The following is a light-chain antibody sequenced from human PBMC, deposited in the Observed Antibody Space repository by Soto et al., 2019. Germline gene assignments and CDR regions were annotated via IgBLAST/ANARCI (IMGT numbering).Light chain of an antibody. CDR3: ASWDDILHGPL. CDR2: DGD. V-gene: IGLV1-44*01. Sequence: QPVLTQPPSASGAPGQRVTISCSGGTSNFGTKSVNWYQHLPGAAPRLLIYDGDQRPSGVPDRFSGSKSATSASLAISGLQSADEGDYFCASWDDILHGPLFGGGTKVTVL. J-gene: IGLJ1*01. CDR1: TSNFGTKS.